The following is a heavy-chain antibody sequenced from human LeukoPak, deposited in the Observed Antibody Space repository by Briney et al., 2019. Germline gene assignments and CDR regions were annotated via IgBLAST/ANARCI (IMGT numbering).Heavy chain of an antibody. CDR1: GFTFSNAW. Sequence: PGGSLRLSCAASGFTFSNAWMAWVRQAPGKGLEWVSSISSSSNFLYYADSVKGRFTISRDNAKNSLYLQMNSLRAEDTAVYYCAKDLISGRDSENYWGQGTLVTVSS. J-gene: IGHJ4*02. D-gene: IGHD3-22*01. CDR2: ISSSSNFL. V-gene: IGHV3-21*04. CDR3: AKDLISGRDSENY.